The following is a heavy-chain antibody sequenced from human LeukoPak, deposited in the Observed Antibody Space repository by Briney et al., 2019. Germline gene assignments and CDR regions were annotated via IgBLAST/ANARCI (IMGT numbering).Heavy chain of an antibody. CDR1: GFTFSIYG. D-gene: IGHD1-26*01. Sequence: PGGPLRLSCAASGFTFSIYGVHWVRQAQGKGLEWVALIWYDGSNENYADSVKGRFTISRDNSRNTLYLQMNSLRGEDTAVYYCARGGLTIAEATTSWYLDYWGQGTLVTVSS. CDR2: IWYDGSNE. V-gene: IGHV3-33*01. CDR3: ARGGLTIAEATTSWYLDY. J-gene: IGHJ4*02.